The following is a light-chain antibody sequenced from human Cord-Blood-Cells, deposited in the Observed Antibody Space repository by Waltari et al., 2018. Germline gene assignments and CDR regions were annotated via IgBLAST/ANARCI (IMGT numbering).Light chain of an antibody. CDR1: SSNIGSNY. V-gene: IGLV1-47*01. J-gene: IGLJ1*01. Sequence: QSVLTQPPSASGTPGQRVTISCSGSSSNIGSNYVYWYQQLPGTAPKLLIYRNNQRPSGVPDRFSGSKSGTSASLAISGLRSEDEADYCCAAWDESLSGYVFGTGTKVTVL. CDR3: AAWDESLSGYV. CDR2: RNN.